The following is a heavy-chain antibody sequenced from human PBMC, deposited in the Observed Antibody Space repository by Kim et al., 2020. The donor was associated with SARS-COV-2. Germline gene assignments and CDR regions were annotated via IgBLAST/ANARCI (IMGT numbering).Heavy chain of an antibody. CDR3: KGQPLNHLYYYYYGMDV. CDR1: GFTFSNAW. Sequence: GGSLRLSCAASGFTFSNAWMSWVRQAPGKGLEWVGRIKSKTDGGTTDYAAPVKGRFTISRDDSKNTLYLQMNSLKTEDTAVYYCKGQPLNHLYYYYYGMDVWGQGTTVTVSS. J-gene: IGHJ6*02. V-gene: IGHV3-15*01. D-gene: IGHD6-13*01. CDR2: IKSKTDGGTT.